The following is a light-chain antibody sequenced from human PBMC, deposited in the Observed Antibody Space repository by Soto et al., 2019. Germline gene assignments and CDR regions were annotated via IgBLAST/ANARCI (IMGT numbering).Light chain of an antibody. J-gene: IGLJ1*01. CDR3: ATWDDSLNGYV. Sequence: QSVLTQASSASLTPGQRITIPCSGSGSNIGSNTVTWYQQLPRTAPKLLIYTNNQRPSGVPDRFSGSRSGTSASLAISGLQSGDEADYYCATWDDSLNGYVFGTGTKVTVL. CDR2: TNN. V-gene: IGLV1-44*01. CDR1: GSNIGSNT.